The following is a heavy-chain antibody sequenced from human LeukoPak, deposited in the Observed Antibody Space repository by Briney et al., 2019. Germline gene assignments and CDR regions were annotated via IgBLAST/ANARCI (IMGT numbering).Heavy chain of an antibody. Sequence: GGSLRLSCAASGFTFSSYGMHWVRQAPGKGLEWVAVIWYDGSNKYYADSVKGRFTISRDNSKNTLYLQMNSLRAEDTAVYYCARTYYYDSSGYFPLPPDYWGQGTLVTVSS. CDR1: GFTFSSYG. V-gene: IGHV3-33*01. CDR3: ARTYYYDSSGYFPLPPDY. CDR2: IWYDGSNK. J-gene: IGHJ4*02. D-gene: IGHD3-22*01.